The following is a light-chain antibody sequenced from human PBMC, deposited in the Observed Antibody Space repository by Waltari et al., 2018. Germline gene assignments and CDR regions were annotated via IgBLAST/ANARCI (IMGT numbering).Light chain of an antibody. CDR3: QQGSIFPRT. CDR2: AAS. J-gene: IGKJ1*01. Sequence: DIQMTQSPSSVSASVGDRVTSTCRASLGISTWLAWYQQKPGKAPQLLIYAASTLQSGVPSRFSGSGSGTDFPLTISNLQPEDFATYYCQQGSIFPRTFGQGTKVEIQ. V-gene: IGKV1-12*01. CDR1: LGISTW.